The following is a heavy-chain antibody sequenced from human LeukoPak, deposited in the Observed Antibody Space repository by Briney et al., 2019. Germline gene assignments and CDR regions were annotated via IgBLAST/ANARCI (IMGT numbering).Heavy chain of an antibody. CDR1: GFTFSSYA. Sequence: GRSLRLSCAASGFTFSSYAMHWVRQAPGKGLEWVAVISYDGSNKHYADSVKGRFTISRDNSKNTLYLQMNSLRAEDTAVYYCARDMTGSHNWFDPWGQGTLVTVSS. CDR3: ARDMTGSHNWFDP. V-gene: IGHV3-30*04. D-gene: IGHD3-9*01. J-gene: IGHJ5*02. CDR2: ISYDGSNK.